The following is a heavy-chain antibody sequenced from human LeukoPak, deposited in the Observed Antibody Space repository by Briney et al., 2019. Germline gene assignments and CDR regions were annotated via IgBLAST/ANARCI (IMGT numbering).Heavy chain of an antibody. J-gene: IGHJ6*02. CDR3: ARQNYYDSSGYWQSLYYYGMDV. D-gene: IGHD3-22*01. CDR2: INHSGST. CDR1: GGSFSGYY. Sequence: SETLSLTCAVYGGSFSGYYWSWIRQPPGKGLEWIGEINHSGSTNYNPSLKSRVTISVDTSKNQFSLKLSSVTAADTAVYYCARQNYYDSSGYWQSLYYYGMDVWGQGTTVTVSS. V-gene: IGHV4-34*01.